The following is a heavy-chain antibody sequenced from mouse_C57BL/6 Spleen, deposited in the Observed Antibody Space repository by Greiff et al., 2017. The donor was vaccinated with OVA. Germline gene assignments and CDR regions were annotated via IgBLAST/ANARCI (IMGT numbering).Heavy chain of an antibody. Sequence: VQLQQPGAELVKPGASVKMSCKASGYTFTSYWITWVKQRPGQGLEWIGDIYPGSGSTNYNEKFKSKATLTVDTSSSTAYMQLSSLTSEDSAVYYCARSGYYGSSYEAMDYWGQGTSVTVSS. CDR2: IYPGSGST. V-gene: IGHV1-55*01. J-gene: IGHJ4*01. CDR1: GYTFTSYW. CDR3: ARSGYYGSSYEAMDY. D-gene: IGHD1-1*01.